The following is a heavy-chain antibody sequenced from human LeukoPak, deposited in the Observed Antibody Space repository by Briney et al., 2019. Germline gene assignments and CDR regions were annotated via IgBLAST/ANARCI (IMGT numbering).Heavy chain of an antibody. CDR1: GFTFSSYG. CDR2: ISYDGGNK. CDR3: AKSDSSGYPDY. V-gene: IGHV3-30*18. D-gene: IGHD3-22*01. Sequence: GGSLRLSCAASGFTFSSYGMHWVRQAPGKGLEWVAVISYDGGNKYYADSVKGRFTISRDNSKNTLYLQMNSLRAEDTAVYYCAKSDSSGYPDYWGQGTLVTVSS. J-gene: IGHJ4*02.